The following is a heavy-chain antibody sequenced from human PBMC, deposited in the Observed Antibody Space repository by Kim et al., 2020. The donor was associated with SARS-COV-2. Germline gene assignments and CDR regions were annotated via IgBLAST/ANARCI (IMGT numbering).Heavy chain of an antibody. CDR1: GFSLSTSGVS. J-gene: IGHJ4*02. Sequence: SGPTLVKPTPTLTLTCTFSGFSLSTSGVSVGWIRQPPGKALEWLALIYWDDDKRYSPSLKSRLTITKDTSKNQVVLIMTNMDPVDTATYYCAHRGGYDSSGYSIFDYWGQGTLVTVSS. CDR3: AHRGGYDSSGYSIFDY. CDR2: IYWDDDK. V-gene: IGHV2-5*02. D-gene: IGHD3-22*01.